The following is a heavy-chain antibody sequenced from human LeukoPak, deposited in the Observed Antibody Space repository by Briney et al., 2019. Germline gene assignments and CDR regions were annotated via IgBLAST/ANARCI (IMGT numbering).Heavy chain of an antibody. CDR2: IKQDGSEK. CDR3: ARYDLLIKGSWRNSYIDY. D-gene: IGHD3-10*01. Sequence: PGGSLRLSCAASGFTFIRFWMNWVRQAPGKGLEWVANIKQDGSEKYYVDSVKGRFTISIDNAKNSLYLQMNSLRVEDTAVYYCARYDLLIKGSWRNSYIDYWGQGTLVTVSS. CDR1: GFTFIRFW. J-gene: IGHJ4*02. V-gene: IGHV3-7*01.